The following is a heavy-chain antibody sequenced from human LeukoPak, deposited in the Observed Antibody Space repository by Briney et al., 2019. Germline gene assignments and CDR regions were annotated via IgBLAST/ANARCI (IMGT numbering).Heavy chain of an antibody. CDR1: GFTFSSYE. D-gene: IGHD3-10*01. J-gene: IGHJ4*02. CDR3: ARDQTTNYGSGSFYFDY. CDR2: ISSSGSTI. V-gene: IGHV3-48*03. Sequence: PGGSLRLSCAASGFTFSSYEMNWVRQAPGKGLERVSYISSSGSTIYYADSVKGRFTISRDNAKNSLYLQMNSLRAEDTAVYYCARDQTTNYGSGSFYFDYWGQGTLVTVPS.